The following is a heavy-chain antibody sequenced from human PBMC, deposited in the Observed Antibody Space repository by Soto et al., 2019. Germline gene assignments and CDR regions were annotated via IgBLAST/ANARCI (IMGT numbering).Heavy chain of an antibody. CDR3: TRAYGAETFEF. J-gene: IGHJ4*02. CDR2: MNPNSGNT. V-gene: IGHV1-8*02. Sequence: ASVKVSCKASGYTFNNYDIHWVRQAPGHGLEWMGWMNPNSGNTVYAQNFRDRVTMTQNTAIGTAYMELSSLRSDDTATYYCTRAYGAETFEFGGQGTRVTVSS. CDR1: GYTFNNYD. D-gene: IGHD2-21*01.